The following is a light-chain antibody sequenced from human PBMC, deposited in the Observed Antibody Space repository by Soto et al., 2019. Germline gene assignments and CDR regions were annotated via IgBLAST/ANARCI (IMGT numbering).Light chain of an antibody. CDR2: GAS. CDR1: QSISSN. Sequence: EIVMTQSPATLSVSPGERATLSCRASQSISSNLAWYQHKPGQAPRLLIYGASTRATGIPARFSGSGSGTEFTLTISSLQSEDFAVYYCQQYNYWPRTFGQGTKVEI. V-gene: IGKV3-15*01. J-gene: IGKJ1*01. CDR3: QQYNYWPRT.